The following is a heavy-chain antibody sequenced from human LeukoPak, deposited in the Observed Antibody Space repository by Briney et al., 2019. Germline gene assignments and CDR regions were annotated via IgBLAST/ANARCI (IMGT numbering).Heavy chain of an antibody. J-gene: IGHJ4*02. CDR2: ISYDGSNK. Sequence: PGRSLRLSCAASGFTFSSYAMHWVRQAPGKGLEWVAVISYDGSNKYYADSVKGRFTISRDNSKNTLYLQMNSLRAEDTAVYYCARPYSSSWYQGFFDYWGQGTLVTVSS. CDR3: ARPYSSSWYQGFFDY. V-gene: IGHV3-30*04. CDR1: GFTFSSYA. D-gene: IGHD6-13*01.